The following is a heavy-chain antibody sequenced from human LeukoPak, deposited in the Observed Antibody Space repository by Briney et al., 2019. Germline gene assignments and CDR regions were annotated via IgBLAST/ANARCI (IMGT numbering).Heavy chain of an antibody. J-gene: IGHJ4*02. CDR2: FDPEDGET. Sequence: ASVKVSCKVSGYTLTELSMHWVRQAPGKGLEWMGGFDPEDGETIYAQKFQGRVTMTGDTSTDTAYMELSSLRSEDTAVYYCATAGMATIMPLDYWGQGTLVTVSS. CDR1: GYTLTELS. CDR3: ATAGMATIMPLDY. D-gene: IGHD5-24*01. V-gene: IGHV1-24*01.